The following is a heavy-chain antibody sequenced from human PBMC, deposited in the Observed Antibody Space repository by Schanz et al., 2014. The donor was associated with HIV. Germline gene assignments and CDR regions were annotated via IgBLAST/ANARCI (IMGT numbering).Heavy chain of an antibody. Sequence: EVQLLESGGGLVQPGGSLRLSCVASGFTFSNYAMSWVRQAPGKGLEWVSLISSDGGNAYYADSVKGRFTISRDNSKNFLFLQIISLRTEDTAFYYCVKDIRAGGRSWYKRGVGFDYWGQGTLVTVSS. CDR1: GFTFSNYA. V-gene: IGHV3-43*02. J-gene: IGHJ4*02. D-gene: IGHD6-13*01. CDR3: VKDIRAGGRSWYKRGVGFDY. CDR2: ISSDGGNA.